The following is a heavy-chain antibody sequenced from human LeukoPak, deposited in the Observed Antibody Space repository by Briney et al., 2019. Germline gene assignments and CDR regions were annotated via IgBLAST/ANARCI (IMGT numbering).Heavy chain of an antibody. CDR3: ARGSERDYYDSSGYYYYYMDV. D-gene: IGHD3-22*01. Sequence: SETLSLTCTVSGNSISSGDNYWSWIRQPAGKGLEWIGRIYTSGSTNYNPSLKSRVTMSVDTSKNQFSLKLSSVTAADTAVYYCARGSERDYYDSSGYYYYYMDVWGKGTTVTISS. V-gene: IGHV4-61*02. CDR1: GNSISSGDNY. J-gene: IGHJ6*03. CDR2: IYTSGST.